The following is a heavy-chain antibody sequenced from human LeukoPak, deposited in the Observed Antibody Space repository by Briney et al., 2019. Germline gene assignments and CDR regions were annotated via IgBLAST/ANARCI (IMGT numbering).Heavy chain of an antibody. CDR3: ARSRRVGGVIVPFDY. Sequence: GGSLRLSCAASGSTFSSYDMHWVRQAPGKGLEWVAVISYDGSNRDYVDSVKGRFTISRDNSKNTLYLQLNSLRAEDTAAYYCARSRRVGGVIVPFDYWGQGTLVTVSS. CDR1: GSTFSSYD. CDR2: ISYDGSNR. D-gene: IGHD3-16*02. V-gene: IGHV3-30*03. J-gene: IGHJ4*02.